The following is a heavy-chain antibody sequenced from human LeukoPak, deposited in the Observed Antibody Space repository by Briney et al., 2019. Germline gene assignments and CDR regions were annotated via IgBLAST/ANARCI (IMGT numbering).Heavy chain of an antibody. J-gene: IGHJ4*02. CDR3: AKDPHSNYDFWSGYLNY. D-gene: IGHD3-3*01. V-gene: IGHV3-43*02. Sequence: GGSLRLSXAASGFTFDDYAMHWVRQAPGKGLEWVSLISGDGGSTYYADSVKGRFTISRDNSKNSLYLQMSSLRTEDTALYYCAKDPHSNYDFWSGYLNYWGQGTLVTVSS. CDR1: GFTFDDYA. CDR2: ISGDGGST.